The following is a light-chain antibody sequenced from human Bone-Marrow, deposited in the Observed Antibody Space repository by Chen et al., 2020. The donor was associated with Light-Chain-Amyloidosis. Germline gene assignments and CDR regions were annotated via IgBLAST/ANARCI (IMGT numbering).Light chain of an antibody. CDR3: QVRDRSSDCPV. V-gene: IGLV3-21*02. Sequence: SYVLTQPSSVSVAPGQTATIACGGNNIGSTSVHWYQQTPGQAPLLVVYDDSDRPSGIPERLSGSNSGNTATLTISRVEAGDEADYYCQVRDRSSDCPVFGGGTKLTVL. CDR2: DDS. J-gene: IGLJ3*02. CDR1: NIGSTS.